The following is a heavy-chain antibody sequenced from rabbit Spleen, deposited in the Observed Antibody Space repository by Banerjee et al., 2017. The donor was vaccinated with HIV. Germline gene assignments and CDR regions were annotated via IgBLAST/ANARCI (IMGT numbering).Heavy chain of an antibody. V-gene: IGHV1S40*01. CDR3: ARDTSSSFSSYGMDL. CDR1: GVSFSYSSY. Sequence: QSLEESGVDLVKPGASLTLTCTASGVSFSYSSYMCWVRQAPGKGLEWIACIDAGSSGFTYFATWAKGRFTISKTSSTTVTLQMTRLTAADTATYFCARDTSSSFSSYGMDLWGQGTLVTVS. D-gene: IGHD1-1*01. CDR2: IDAGSSGFT. J-gene: IGHJ6*01.